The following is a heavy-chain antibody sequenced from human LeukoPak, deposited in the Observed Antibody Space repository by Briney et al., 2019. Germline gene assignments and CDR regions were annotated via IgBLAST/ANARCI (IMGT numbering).Heavy chain of an antibody. CDR3: ARDGGFISSSMGY. J-gene: IGHJ4*02. V-gene: IGHV1-2*02. CDR1: GYTFTGYY. CDR2: INPNSGGT. Sequence: VASVKVSCKASGYTFTGYYMHWVRQAPGQGLEWMGWINPNSGGTNYAQKFQGRVTMTRDTSISTAYMELSRLRSDDTAVYYCARDGGFISSSMGYWGQGTLVTVSS. D-gene: IGHD6-6*01.